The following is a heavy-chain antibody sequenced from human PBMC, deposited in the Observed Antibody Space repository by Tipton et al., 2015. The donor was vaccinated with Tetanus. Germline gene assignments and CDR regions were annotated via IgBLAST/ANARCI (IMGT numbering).Heavy chain of an antibody. J-gene: IGHJ5*02. Sequence: GFLRLSCAASGMTLSYFAMSWVRQAPGKGLEWVSGISVRGSHTYYADPVKGRFSISRDNSKNTVYLQMNSLRDEDTAVYYCAKDPASRGWFDPWGQGTLVSVSS. CDR3: AKDPASRGWFDP. CDR1: GMTLSYFA. CDR2: ISVRGSHT. V-gene: IGHV3-23*01.